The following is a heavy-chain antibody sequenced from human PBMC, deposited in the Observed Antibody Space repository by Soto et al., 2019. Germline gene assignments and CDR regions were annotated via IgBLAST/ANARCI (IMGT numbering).Heavy chain of an antibody. Sequence: ASVKVSCKASGYTFTSYGISWVRQAPGQGLEWMGWISAYNGNTNYAQKLQCRVTMTTDTSTSTAYMELRSLRSDDTAVYYCARDYDFWSGYYRGPRWFDPWGQGTPVTVSS. CDR2: ISAYNGNT. CDR3: ARDYDFWSGYYRGPRWFDP. D-gene: IGHD3-3*01. V-gene: IGHV1-18*04. CDR1: GYTFTSYG. J-gene: IGHJ5*02.